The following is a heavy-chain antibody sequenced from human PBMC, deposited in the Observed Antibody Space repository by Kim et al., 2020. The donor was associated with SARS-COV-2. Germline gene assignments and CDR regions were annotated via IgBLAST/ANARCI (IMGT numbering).Heavy chain of an antibody. Sequence: GGSLRLSCAASGFTFSSYAMSWVRQAPGKGLEWVATITGGGGGTDYADSVKGHFTISRDNSKNTLYLQMSSLRAEDTAGYYCANHFYDSRVFDYWGQGTLVTVSP. CDR3: ANHFYDSRVFDY. V-gene: IGHV3-23*01. CDR2: ITGGGGGT. J-gene: IGHJ4*02. CDR1: GFTFSSYA. D-gene: IGHD3-22*01.